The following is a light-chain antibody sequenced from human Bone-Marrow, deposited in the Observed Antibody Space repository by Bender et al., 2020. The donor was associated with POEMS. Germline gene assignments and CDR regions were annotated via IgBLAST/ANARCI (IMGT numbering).Light chain of an antibody. CDR1: SGHSDYV. CDR2: VYSDGSH. J-gene: IGLJ3*02. V-gene: IGLV4-69*01. Sequence: QLVLTQSLSASASLGASVKLTCTLSSGHSDYVIAWHQHQPEKGPRYLMKVYSDGSHAKGDGLPDRFSGSSSGAERYLIISGLQSEDEADYYCQTWGTGIHVFGGGTKLAVL. CDR3: QTWGTGIHV.